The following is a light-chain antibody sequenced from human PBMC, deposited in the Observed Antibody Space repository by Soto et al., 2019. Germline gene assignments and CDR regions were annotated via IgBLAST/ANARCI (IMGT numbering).Light chain of an antibody. J-gene: IGLJ1*01. CDR1: SSDVGSYNS. Sequence: QSVLAQPASVSGSPGQSIAISCTGTSSDVGSYNSVSWYQQYPGKAPTLMIHDVSDRPSGVSNRFSGSKSGNTASLTISGLQAEDEADYYCVTWDSSLSAWVFGAGTKVTVL. CDR3: VTWDSSLSAWV. CDR2: DVS. V-gene: IGLV2-14*03.